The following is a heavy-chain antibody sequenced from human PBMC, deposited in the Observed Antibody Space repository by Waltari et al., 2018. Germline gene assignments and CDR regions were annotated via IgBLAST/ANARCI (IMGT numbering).Heavy chain of an antibody. CDR1: GGSISSGSYY. V-gene: IGHV4-61*02. D-gene: IGHD3-9*01. CDR3: ARESYDILTGYRDYYYYYMDV. J-gene: IGHJ6*03. Sequence: QVQLQESGPGLVKPSQTLSLTCTVSGGSISSGSYYWSWIRQPAGKGLEWIGRIYTSGSTNYNPSLKSRVTISVDTSKNQFSLKLSSVTAADTAVYYCARESYDILTGYRDYYYYYMDVWGKGTTVTVSS. CDR2: IYTSGST.